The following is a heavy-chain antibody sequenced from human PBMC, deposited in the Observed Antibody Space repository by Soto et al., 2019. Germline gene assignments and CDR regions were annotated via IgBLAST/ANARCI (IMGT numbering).Heavy chain of an antibody. V-gene: IGHV1-69*01. CDR3: AKDAPYSGSYLRGRGRFDY. Sequence: QVQLVQSGAEMRKPGSSVKVSCKASGGTFSSDAVSWVRQAPGQGLEWVGGLVPILGTTHYAQKFRGRVTITADESTNTAYMELSRLTSDDTAVFYCAKDAPYSGSYLRGRGRFDYWGQGTLVTVSS. D-gene: IGHD1-26*01. J-gene: IGHJ4*02. CDR2: LVPILGTT. CDR1: GGTFSSDA.